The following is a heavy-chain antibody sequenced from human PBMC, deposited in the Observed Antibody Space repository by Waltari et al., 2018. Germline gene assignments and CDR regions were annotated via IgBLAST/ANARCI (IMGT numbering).Heavy chain of an antibody. J-gene: IGHJ4*03. CDR1: GVSIAGGGLH. Sequence: QVQLQESGPGLVKPSQTLTLTCSVSGVSIAGGGLHWGWLRQSPGKGLEWIGHIYYSGTTYYNPSLRRRPAISLDTSKNQFSLKLTSVTVADSAVYYCARADGDKNGLWRGCHLWGQGTLLTVSS. CDR3: ARADGDKNGLWRGCHL. CDR2: IYYSGTT. D-gene: IGHD3-3*01. V-gene: IGHV4-31*03.